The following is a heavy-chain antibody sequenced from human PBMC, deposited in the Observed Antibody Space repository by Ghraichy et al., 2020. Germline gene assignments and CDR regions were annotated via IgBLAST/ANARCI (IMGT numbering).Heavy chain of an antibody. CDR2: ISAYNGDT. CDR1: GYTFTSYG. J-gene: IGHJ6*03. V-gene: IGHV1-18*01. Sequence: ASVKVSCKASGYTFTSYGISWVRQAPGQGLEWMGWISAYNGDTNYAQKLQGRVTMTTDTSTSTAYMELRSLRSDDTAVYYCARDGSWARYYDFWSGYTGWYYYYMDVWGKGTTVTVSS. CDR3: ARDGSWARYYDFWSGYTGWYYYYMDV. D-gene: IGHD3-3*01.